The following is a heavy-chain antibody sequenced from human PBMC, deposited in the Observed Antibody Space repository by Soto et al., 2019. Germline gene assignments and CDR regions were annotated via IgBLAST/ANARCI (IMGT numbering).Heavy chain of an antibody. D-gene: IGHD3-22*01. Sequence: QVQLVQSGAEVKKPGSSVKVSCKASGGTFSSYAISWVRQAPGQGLEWMGGIIPIFGTANYAQKFQGRVTITADESTSTAYRELSSLRSEDTAVYYCARMNDSSGYYHGTIDYWGQGTLVTVSS. V-gene: IGHV1-69*12. CDR1: GGTFSSYA. CDR2: IIPIFGTA. CDR3: ARMNDSSGYYHGTIDY. J-gene: IGHJ4*02.